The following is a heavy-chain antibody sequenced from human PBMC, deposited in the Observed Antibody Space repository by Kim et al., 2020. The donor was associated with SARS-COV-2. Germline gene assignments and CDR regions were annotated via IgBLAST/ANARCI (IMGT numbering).Heavy chain of an antibody. CDR3: ARHKYYDFWSGYSGSYYYGMDV. CDR2: IYYSGST. CDR1: GGSISSSSYY. J-gene: IGHJ6*02. Sequence: SETLSLTCTVSGGSISSSSYYWGWIRQPPGKGLEWIGSIYYSGSTYYNPSLKSRVTISVDTSKNQFSLKLSSVTAADTAVYYCARHKYYDFWSGYSGSYYYGMDVWGQGTTVTVSS. D-gene: IGHD3-3*01. V-gene: IGHV4-39*01.